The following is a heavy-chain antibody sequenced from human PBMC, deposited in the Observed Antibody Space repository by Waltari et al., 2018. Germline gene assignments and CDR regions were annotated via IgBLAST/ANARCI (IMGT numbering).Heavy chain of an antibody. CDR2: FEPEDGET. J-gene: IGHJ2*01. CDR1: GYTLTELS. Sequence: QVQLVQSGAEVKKPGASVKVSCKVSGYTLTELSMHWVRQAPGKGLEWMGGFEPEDGETIYAQKFQGRVTMTEDTSTDTAYMELSSLRSEDTAGYYCATGGKRGWYFDLWGRGTLVTVSS. D-gene: IGHD3-16*01. CDR3: ATGGKRGWYFDL. V-gene: IGHV1-24*01.